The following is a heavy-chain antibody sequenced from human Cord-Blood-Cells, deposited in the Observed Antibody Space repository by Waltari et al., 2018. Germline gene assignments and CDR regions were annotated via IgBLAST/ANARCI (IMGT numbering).Heavy chain of an antibody. CDR2: IIPIFGTA. CDR3: ARYGSGSYHDAFDI. Sequence: KKPGSSVKVSCKASGGTFSSYAISWVRQAPGQGLEWMGGIIPIFGTANYAQKFQGRVTITADESTSTAYMELSSLRSEDTAVCYCARYGSGSYHDAFDIWGQGTMVTVSS. J-gene: IGHJ3*02. D-gene: IGHD3-10*01. V-gene: IGHV1-69*01. CDR1: GGTFSSYA.